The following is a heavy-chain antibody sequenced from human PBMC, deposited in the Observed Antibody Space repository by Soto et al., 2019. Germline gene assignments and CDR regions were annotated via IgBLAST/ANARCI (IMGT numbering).Heavy chain of an antibody. Sequence: QVQLVESGGGVVQPGRSLRLSCAASGFTFSSYGMHWVRQAPGKGLEWVAVIWYDGSNKYYADSVKGRFTISRDNSKNTLYLQMNSLRAEDTAVYYCARDSGAAAGRPDFDYWGQGTLVTVSS. D-gene: IGHD6-13*01. V-gene: IGHV3-33*01. CDR3: ARDSGAAAGRPDFDY. J-gene: IGHJ4*02. CDR2: IWYDGSNK. CDR1: GFTFSSYG.